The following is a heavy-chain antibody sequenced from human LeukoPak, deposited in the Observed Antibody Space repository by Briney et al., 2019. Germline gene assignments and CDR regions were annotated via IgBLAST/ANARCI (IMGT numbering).Heavy chain of an antibody. D-gene: IGHD3-22*01. J-gene: IGHJ4*02. V-gene: IGHV1-69*13. CDR2: IIPIFGTA. Sequence: SVKVSCKVSGYTLTELSMHWVRQAPGKGLEWMGGIIPIFGTANYAQKFQGRVTITADESTSTAYMELSSLRSEDTAVYYCARDRGYYSFDYWGQGTLVTVSS. CDR1: GYTLTELS. CDR3: ARDRGYYSFDY.